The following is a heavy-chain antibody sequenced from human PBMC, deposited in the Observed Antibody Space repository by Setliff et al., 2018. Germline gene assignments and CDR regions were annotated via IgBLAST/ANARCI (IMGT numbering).Heavy chain of an antibody. Sequence: ASVKVSCKASGYTFTSYGISWVRQAPGQGLEWMGWIGAYNGNTNYAQKLQGRVTMTTDTSTSTAYMELRSLRSDDTAVYYCARAVGSGGNGGHWYFDLWGRGTLVTVSS. CDR2: IGAYNGNT. D-gene: IGHD2-15*01. J-gene: IGHJ2*01. CDR1: GYTFTSYG. CDR3: ARAVGSGGNGGHWYFDL. V-gene: IGHV1-18*01.